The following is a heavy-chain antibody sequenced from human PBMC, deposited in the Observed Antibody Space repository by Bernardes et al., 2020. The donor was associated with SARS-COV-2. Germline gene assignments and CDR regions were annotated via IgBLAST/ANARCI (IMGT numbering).Heavy chain of an antibody. CDR1: GFTFSSYS. CDR3: ASDPPYYDYVLSENHYYYYGMDV. V-gene: IGHV3-21*01. J-gene: IGHJ6*02. CDR2: ISSSSSYI. D-gene: IGHD3-16*01. Sequence: GGSLRLSCAASGFTFSSYSMNWVRQAPGKGLEWVSSISSSSSYIYYADSVKGRFTISRDNAKNSLYLQMNSLRAEDTAVYYCASDPPYYDYVLSENHYYYYGMDVWGQGTTVTVSS.